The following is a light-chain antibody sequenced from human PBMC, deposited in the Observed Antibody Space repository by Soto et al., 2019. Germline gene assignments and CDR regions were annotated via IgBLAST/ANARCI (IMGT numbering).Light chain of an antibody. CDR1: SSNIGDNY. V-gene: IGLV1-36*01. Sequence: QLVLTQPPSVSAAPRQRVTISCSGSSSNIGDNYVNWYQQVPGKAPKLLIYHDDLLSAGVSDRFSGSKSGTSASLAISDLQSEDEADYYCAAWDDSLDGHAFGGGTKVTVL. CDR2: HDD. CDR3: AAWDDSLDGHA. J-gene: IGLJ3*02.